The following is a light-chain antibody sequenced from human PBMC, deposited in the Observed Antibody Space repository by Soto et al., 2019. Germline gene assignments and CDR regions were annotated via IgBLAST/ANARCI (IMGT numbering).Light chain of an antibody. CDR3: QQHGSSPRT. J-gene: IGKJ1*01. CDR1: QSINSRY. CDR2: GAS. V-gene: IGKV3-20*01. Sequence: EIVLTQSPGTLYWSPGERVTLSCRASQSINSRYLAWYQQKPGQAPRLLLYGASSRATGIPDRFSGSGSGTDFTLTISRLEPEDFAVYYCQQHGSSPRTFGQGTKVEIK.